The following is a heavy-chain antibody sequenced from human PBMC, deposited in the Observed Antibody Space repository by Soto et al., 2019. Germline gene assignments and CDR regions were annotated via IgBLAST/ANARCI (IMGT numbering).Heavy chain of an antibody. D-gene: IGHD3-9*01. Sequence: ASVKVSCKASGYTFTSYGISWLRQSAGQGLEWMGWISAYNGNTNYAQKLQGRVTMTTDTSTSTAYMELRSLRSDDTAVYYCARIEVLRYFDWSPPNYYYGMDVWGQGTTVTVSS. CDR2: ISAYNGNT. CDR1: GYTFTSYG. V-gene: IGHV1-18*04. CDR3: ARIEVLRYFDWSPPNYYYGMDV. J-gene: IGHJ6*02.